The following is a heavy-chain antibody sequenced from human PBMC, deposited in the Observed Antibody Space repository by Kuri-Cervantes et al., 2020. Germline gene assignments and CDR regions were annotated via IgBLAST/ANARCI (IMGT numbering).Heavy chain of an antibody. Sequence: GGSLRLSCAASGFTFDDYAMHWVRQAPGKGLEWVSYISSSGNIINYADSVKGRFTISRDKAKNSLYLLMNSLRDEDTAVYYCARDNYFDYWGQGTLVTVSS. CDR3: ARDNYFDY. CDR1: GFTFDDYA. CDR2: ISSSGNII. J-gene: IGHJ4*02. V-gene: IGHV3-48*02.